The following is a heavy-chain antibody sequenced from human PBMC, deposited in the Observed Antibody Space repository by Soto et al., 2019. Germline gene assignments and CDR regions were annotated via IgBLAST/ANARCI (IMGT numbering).Heavy chain of an antibody. J-gene: IGHJ6*02. Sequence: EVQLVESGGGLVQPGRSLRLSCAASGFTFDDYAMHWVQQAPGKGLEWVSGISWNSGSIGYADSVKGRFTISRDNAKNSLYLQMNSLRAEDTALYYCAKGDSSSFYYGMDVWGQGTTVTVSS. D-gene: IGHD6-13*01. CDR3: AKGDSSSFYYGMDV. CDR2: ISWNSGSI. CDR1: GFTFDDYA. V-gene: IGHV3-9*01.